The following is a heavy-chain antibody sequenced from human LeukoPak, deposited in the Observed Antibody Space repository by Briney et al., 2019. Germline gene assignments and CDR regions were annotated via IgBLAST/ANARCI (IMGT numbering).Heavy chain of an antibody. D-gene: IGHD1-1*01. CDR3: ARETLNSISYGMDV. J-gene: IGHJ6*02. CDR2: INAGNGNT. CDR1: GYTFTSYA. Sequence: ASVKVSCKASGYTFTSYAMHWVRQAPGQRLEWMGWINAGNGNTKYSQKFQGRVTITRDTSASTAYMELSSLRFEDTAVYYCARETLNSISYGMDVWGQGTTVTVSS. V-gene: IGHV1-3*01.